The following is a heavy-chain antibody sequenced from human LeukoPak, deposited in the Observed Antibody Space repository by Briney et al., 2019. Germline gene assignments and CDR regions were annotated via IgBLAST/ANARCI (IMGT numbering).Heavy chain of an antibody. J-gene: IGHJ5*02. CDR1: GYTFTNYY. D-gene: IGHD1-1*01. Sequence: ASVKVSCKASGYTFTNYYMHWVRQAPGQGLEWMGITNPLGGNTNYAQKFQGRVTMTRDMSASTVYMELNSLRSDDTAIYYCARERSHNERDRGWFDPWGQGTLVTVSS. CDR3: ARERSHNERDRGWFDP. V-gene: IGHV1-46*01. CDR2: TNPLGGNT.